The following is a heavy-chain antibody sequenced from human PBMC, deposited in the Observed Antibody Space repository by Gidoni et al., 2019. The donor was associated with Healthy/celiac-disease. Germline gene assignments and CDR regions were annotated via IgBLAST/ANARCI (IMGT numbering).Heavy chain of an antibody. Sequence: PSLKSRVTISVDKSKNQFSLKLSSVTAADTAVYYCARERVVAPQIYFDYWGQGTLVTVSS. CDR3: ARERVVAPQIYFDY. D-gene: IGHD2-21*01. J-gene: IGHJ4*02. V-gene: IGHV4-4*02.